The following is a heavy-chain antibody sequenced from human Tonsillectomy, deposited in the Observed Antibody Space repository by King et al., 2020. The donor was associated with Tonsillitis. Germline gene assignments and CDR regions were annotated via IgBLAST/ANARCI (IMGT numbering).Heavy chain of an antibody. J-gene: IGHJ5*02. CDR1: GDSITSSLYY. Sequence: QLQESGPGLVKASDTLSLTCTVSGDSITSSLYYWAWIRQPPGKGLEGVGNIFYTGSTFYNPSLRGRVTISVDTSRNQFSLKLTSMTAADTAVYHCVRLGLGILWFDPWGQGTLVTVSS. CDR2: IFYTGST. CDR3: VRLGLGILWFDP. D-gene: IGHD7-27*01. V-gene: IGHV4-39*01.